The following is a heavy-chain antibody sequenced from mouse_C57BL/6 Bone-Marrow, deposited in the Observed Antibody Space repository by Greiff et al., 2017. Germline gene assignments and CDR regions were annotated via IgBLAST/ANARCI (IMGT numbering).Heavy chain of an antibody. J-gene: IGHJ2*01. CDR3: ARVRTVVSDY. CDR2: IYPRSGNT. CDR1: GYTFTSYG. Sequence: QVQLQQSGAELARPGASVKLSCKASGYTFTSYGISWVKQRTGQGLEWIGEIYPRSGNTYYNEKFKGKATLTADKSSSTAYMGLRSLTSEDSAVYFCARVRTVVSDYWGQGTTLTGSS. V-gene: IGHV1-81*01. D-gene: IGHD1-1*01.